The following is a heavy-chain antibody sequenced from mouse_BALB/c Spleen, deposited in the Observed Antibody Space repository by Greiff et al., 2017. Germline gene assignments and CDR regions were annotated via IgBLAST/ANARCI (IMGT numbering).Heavy chain of an antibody. Sequence: EVMLVESGGGLVKPGGSLKLSCAASGFTFSSYAMSWVRQTPEKRLEWVATISSGGSYTYYPDSVKGRFTISRDNAKNTLYLQMSSLRSEDTAMYYCAREYGNSFAYWGQGTLVTVSA. CDR2: ISSGGSYT. D-gene: IGHD2-10*02. CDR3: AREYGNSFAY. CDR1: GFTFSSYA. J-gene: IGHJ3*01. V-gene: IGHV5-9-1*01.